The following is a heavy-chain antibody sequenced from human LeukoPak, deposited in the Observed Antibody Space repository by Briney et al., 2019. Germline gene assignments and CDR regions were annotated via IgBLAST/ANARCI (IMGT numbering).Heavy chain of an antibody. CDR1: GGSISSYY. V-gene: IGHV4-59*08. CDR3: ARLANWNWAFDY. CDR2: IYYSGST. D-gene: IGHD1-7*01. J-gene: IGHJ4*02. Sequence: PSETLSLTCTVSGGSISSYYWSWIRQPPGKGLEWIGYIYYSGSTNYNPSLKSRVTISVDTPKNQFSLKLSSVTAADTAVYYCARLANWNWAFDYWGQGTLVTVSS.